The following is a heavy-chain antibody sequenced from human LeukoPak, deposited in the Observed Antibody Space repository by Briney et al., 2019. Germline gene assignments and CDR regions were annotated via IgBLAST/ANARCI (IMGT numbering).Heavy chain of an antibody. J-gene: IGHJ3*02. CDR2: IYPGDSDT. V-gene: IGHV5-51*01. CDR1: GYSFTSYW. D-gene: IGHD2-2*03. Sequence: GESLKISCKGSGYSFTSYWIGWVRQMPGKGLEWMGIIYPGDSDTRYSPSFQGQVTISADKSISTAYLQWSSLKASDTAMYYCASGYCSSTSCYEGSDAFDIWGQGTMVTVSS. CDR3: ASGYCSSTSCYEGSDAFDI.